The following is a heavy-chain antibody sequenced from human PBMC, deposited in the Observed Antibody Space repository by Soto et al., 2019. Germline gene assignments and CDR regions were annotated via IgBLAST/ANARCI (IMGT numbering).Heavy chain of an antibody. Sequence: QVQLVQSGAEVKKPGASVKVSCKASGYTFTSYAMHWVRQAPGQRLEWMGWINAGNGNTKYSQKFQGRDTITRDTSASTAYMELSSLRSEDTAVYYCARSDSSSWYPYYFDYWGQGTLVTVSS. CDR2: INAGNGNT. V-gene: IGHV1-3*01. J-gene: IGHJ4*02. D-gene: IGHD6-13*01. CDR3: ARSDSSSWYPYYFDY. CDR1: GYTFTSYA.